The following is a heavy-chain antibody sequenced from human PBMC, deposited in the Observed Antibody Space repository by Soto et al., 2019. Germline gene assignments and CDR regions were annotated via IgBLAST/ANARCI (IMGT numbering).Heavy chain of an antibody. CDR2: IKQDGSEK. J-gene: IGHJ5*02. CDR1: GFTFSSYW. D-gene: IGHD4-17*01. V-gene: IGHV3-7*01. CDR3: ARAVGYCYGSADSPHDYGDYGWFDP. Sequence: EVQLVESGGGLVQPGGSLRLSCAASGFTFSSYWMSWVRQAPGKGLEWVANIKQDGSEKYYVDSVKGRFTISRDNAKNSLYLQMNSLRAEDTAVYYCARAVGYCYGSADSPHDYGDYGWFDPWGQGTLVTVSS.